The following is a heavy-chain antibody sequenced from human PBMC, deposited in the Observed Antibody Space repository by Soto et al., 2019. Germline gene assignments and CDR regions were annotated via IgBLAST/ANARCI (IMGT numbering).Heavy chain of an antibody. V-gene: IGHV1-2*04. J-gene: IGHJ5*02. Sequence: ASVKVSCKASGYTFTGYYMHWVRQAPGQGLEWMGWINPNSGGTNYAQKFQGWVTMTRDTSISTAYMELSRLRSDDTAVYYWARGRDPAGAEDVQFEPWGQGTLVTVSS. CDR1: GYTFTGYY. D-gene: IGHD1-26*01. CDR3: ARGRDPAGAEDVQFEP. CDR2: INPNSGGT.